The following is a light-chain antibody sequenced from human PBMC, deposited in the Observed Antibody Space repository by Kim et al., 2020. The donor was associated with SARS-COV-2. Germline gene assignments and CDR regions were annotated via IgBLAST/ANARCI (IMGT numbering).Light chain of an antibody. J-gene: IGKJ4*01. CDR1: QYISNY. CDR3: QQLSTYPFT. Sequence: QLTQSPSSLSASVGDRVTITCRASQYISNYLAWYQQKPGKAPKLLIFSASTLQTGVPSRFSGSESGTDFTLTISSLQPDDLATYYCQQLSTYPFTFGGGTKVDIK. CDR2: SAS. V-gene: IGKV1-9*01.